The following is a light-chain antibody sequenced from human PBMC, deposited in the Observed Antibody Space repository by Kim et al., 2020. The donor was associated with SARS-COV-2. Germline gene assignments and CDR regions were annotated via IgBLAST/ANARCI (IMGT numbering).Light chain of an antibody. CDR2: GAS. CDR1: QSVSSSY. CDR3: QHYGISPPPGT. Sequence: EIVLTQSPGTLSLSPGERATLSCRASQSVSSSYLAWYQQKPGQAPRLLIYGASSRATGIPDRFSGSGSGTDFTLTISRLEPEDFAVYYCQHYGISPPPGTFGQGTKVDIK. J-gene: IGKJ1*01. V-gene: IGKV3-20*01.